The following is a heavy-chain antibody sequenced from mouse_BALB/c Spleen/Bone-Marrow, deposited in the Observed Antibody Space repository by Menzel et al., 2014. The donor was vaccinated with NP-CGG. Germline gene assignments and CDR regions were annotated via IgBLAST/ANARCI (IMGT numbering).Heavy chain of an antibody. D-gene: IGHD3-2*01. Sequence: VQLQQSGAELVRPGASVTLSCKAPGYTFTGYEMHWLKQTPVHGLEWIGAIDPETGGTAYNQKFKGRATLTTDKSSSTAYMELRSLTSEDSAVYYCTRLDSSGYGAYWGQGTLVTVSA. CDR3: TRLDSSGYGAY. CDR1: GYTFTGYE. J-gene: IGHJ3*01. CDR2: IDPETGGT. V-gene: IGHV1-15*01.